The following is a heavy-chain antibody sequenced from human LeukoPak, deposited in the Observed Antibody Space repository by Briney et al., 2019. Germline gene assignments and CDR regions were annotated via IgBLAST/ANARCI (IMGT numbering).Heavy chain of an antibody. D-gene: IGHD4-17*01. CDR3: ARVATTPLYYYGMDV. CDR1: GYTFTSYD. Sequence: ASVKVSCKASGYTFTSYDINWVRQATGQGLEWMGWMNPNSGNTGYAQKSQDRVTITRTPSISTAPMALSSLRSDDTAVYSCARVATTPLYYYGMDVWGPGTTVTVSS. V-gene: IGHV1-8*03. J-gene: IGHJ6*02. CDR2: MNPNSGNT.